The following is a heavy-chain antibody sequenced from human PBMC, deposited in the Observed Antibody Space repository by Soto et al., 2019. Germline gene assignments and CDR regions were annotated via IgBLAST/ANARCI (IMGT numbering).Heavy chain of an antibody. Sequence: SETLSLTCAVSGGSISSGGYSWSWIRQPPGKGLEWIGYIYHSGSTYYNPSLKSRVTISVDRSKNQFSLKLSSVTAADTAVYYCASSSILTGYYMNYFDYCGQGTLVTVSS. CDR2: IYHSGST. V-gene: IGHV4-30-2*01. CDR3: ASSSILTGYYMNYFDY. J-gene: IGHJ4*02. D-gene: IGHD3-9*01. CDR1: GGSISSGGYS.